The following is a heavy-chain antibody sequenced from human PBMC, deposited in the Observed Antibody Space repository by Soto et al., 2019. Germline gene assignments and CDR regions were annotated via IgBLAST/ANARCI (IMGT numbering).Heavy chain of an antibody. CDR2: ISSSGSTI. J-gene: IGHJ6*03. CDR3: AREEYYDFWSGYYNPQGYYYMDV. V-gene: IGHV3-11*01. CDR1: GFTFSDYY. D-gene: IGHD3-3*01. Sequence: VQLVESGGGLVKPGGSLRLSCAASGFTFSDYYMSWIRQAPGKGLEWVSYISSSGSTIYYADSVKGRFTISRDNAKNSLYLQMNSLRAEDTAVYYCAREEYYDFWSGYYNPQGYYYMDVWGKGTTVTVSS.